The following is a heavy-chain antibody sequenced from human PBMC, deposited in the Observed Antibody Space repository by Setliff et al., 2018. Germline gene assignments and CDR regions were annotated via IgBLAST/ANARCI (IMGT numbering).Heavy chain of an antibody. D-gene: IGHD3-10*01. J-gene: IGHJ3*02. CDR2: IYYRGST. V-gene: IGHV4-39*07. Sequence: SETLSLTCTVSGDSINSNNYYWGWIRQPPGKGLEWIVTIYYRGSTYYNPSLKSRLTLSVDRSKNQFSLNLRSVTAADTAVYYCVRVSWGGDAFDIWGQGTMVTVSS. CDR1: GDSINSNNYY. CDR3: VRVSWGGDAFDI.